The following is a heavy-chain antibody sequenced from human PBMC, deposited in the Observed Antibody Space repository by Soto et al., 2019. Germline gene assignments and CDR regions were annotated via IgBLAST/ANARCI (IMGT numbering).Heavy chain of an antibody. V-gene: IGHV1-46*01. Sequence: QVQLMQSGAEVKKPGASVKVSCKASGDTFTDYYIHWVRQAPGQGLEWMGTVNPSGGHTTYAQHFLGRVTLTRDTSTSTLYKGLTRLTSDRTAIYYWARGGHVVVVTAALGYWGQGTLVTVSS. CDR2: VNPSGGHT. J-gene: IGHJ4*02. CDR1: GDTFTDYY. CDR3: ARGGHVVVVTAALGY. D-gene: IGHD2-21*02.